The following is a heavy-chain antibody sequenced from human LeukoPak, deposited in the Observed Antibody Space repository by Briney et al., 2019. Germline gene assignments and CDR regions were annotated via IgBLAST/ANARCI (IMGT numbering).Heavy chain of an antibody. CDR2: ISYDGSNK. Sequence: PGGSLRLSCAASGFTFSSYGMHWVRQAPGKGLEWVAVISYDGSNKYYADSVKGRFTISRDNSKNTLYLQMNSLRAEDTAVYYCARSNYGDLGFGMDVWGQGTTVTVSS. CDR3: ARSNYGDLGFGMDV. J-gene: IGHJ6*02. CDR1: GFTFSSYG. V-gene: IGHV3-30*03. D-gene: IGHD4-17*01.